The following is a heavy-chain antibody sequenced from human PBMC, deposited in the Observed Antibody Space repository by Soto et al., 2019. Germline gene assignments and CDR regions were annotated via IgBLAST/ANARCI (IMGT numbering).Heavy chain of an antibody. CDR3: VSSRATAGTSALDY. Sequence: ASVKVSCKASGYTFTSYYINWVRQAPGQGLEWMGWVNPNTDNTGYAQKLQGRVTMTRNTSISTAYMELSSLRSEDTAVYYCVSSRATAGTSALDYWGQGTLVTVSS. CDR1: GYTFTSYY. D-gene: IGHD6-13*01. V-gene: IGHV1-8*01. J-gene: IGHJ4*02. CDR2: VNPNTDNT.